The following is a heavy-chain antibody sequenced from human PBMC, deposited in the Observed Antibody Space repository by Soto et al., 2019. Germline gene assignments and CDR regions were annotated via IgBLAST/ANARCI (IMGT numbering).Heavy chain of an antibody. Sequence: ASETLSLTCAVYGGSFSGYYWSWIRQPPGKGLGWIGEINHSGSTNYNPSLKSRVTISVDTSKNQFSLKLSSVTAADTAVYYCARGSSFYGSGSYFSYWGQGTLVTVSS. V-gene: IGHV4-34*01. D-gene: IGHD3-10*01. J-gene: IGHJ4*02. CDR3: ARGSSFYGSGSYFSY. CDR1: GGSFSGYY. CDR2: INHSGST.